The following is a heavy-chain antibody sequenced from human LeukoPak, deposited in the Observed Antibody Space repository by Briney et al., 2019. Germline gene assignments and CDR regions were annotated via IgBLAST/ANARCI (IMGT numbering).Heavy chain of an antibody. J-gene: IGHJ4*02. CDR2: IYTSGST. CDR1: GGSISGYY. D-gene: IGHD6-19*01. CDR3: AREGITVAGTGGGVDY. Sequence: SETLSLTCTVSGGSISGYYWSWIRQPAGKGLEWIGRIYTSGSTNYNPSLKSRVTMSVDTSKNQLSLKLSSVTSADTAVYYCAREGITVAGTGGGVDYWGQGTLVTVSS. V-gene: IGHV4-4*07.